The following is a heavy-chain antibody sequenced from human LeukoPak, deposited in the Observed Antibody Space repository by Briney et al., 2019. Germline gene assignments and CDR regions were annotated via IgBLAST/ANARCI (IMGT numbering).Heavy chain of an antibody. Sequence: TGGSLRLSCAASGFTFSTYAMSWVRQARGKGLEWVSSIRGDATSTYSADSVKGRFAISRDNSKNTLYLQMSSLRAEDTAVYYCARGNRGATASHDFDYWGQGTLVTVSS. CDR2: IRGDATST. V-gene: IGHV3-23*01. CDR1: GFTFSTYA. J-gene: IGHJ4*02. D-gene: IGHD1-26*01. CDR3: ARGNRGATASHDFDY.